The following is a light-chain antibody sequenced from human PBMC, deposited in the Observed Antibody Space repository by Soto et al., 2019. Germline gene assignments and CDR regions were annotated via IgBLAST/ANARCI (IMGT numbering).Light chain of an antibody. V-gene: IGKV3-15*01. CDR1: QSVGSTY. CDR2: TAS. CDR3: QQYNNRPYT. Sequence: EIVLTQSPGTLSLSPGERATLSCRASQSVGSTYLAWYQQKPGQAPKLLIYTASTRATGIPARFSGSGSGTEFTLTISSLQSEDFAVYYCQQYNNRPYTFGQGTKLEIK. J-gene: IGKJ2*01.